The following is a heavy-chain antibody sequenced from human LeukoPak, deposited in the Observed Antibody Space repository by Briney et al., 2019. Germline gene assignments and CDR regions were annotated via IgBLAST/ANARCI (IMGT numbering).Heavy chain of an antibody. Sequence: GGSLRLSCAASGFTFSSYGMHWVRQATDKGLECVSVIWYDGSNKYYADSVTGRFTISRNNSKNTLYLQVNSLRAEDTAVYYCARVSGYCSGGSCYVIDAFYIWGQGTMVTVSS. CDR2: IWYDGSNK. J-gene: IGHJ3*02. CDR3: ARVSGYCSGGSCYVIDAFYI. CDR1: GFTFSSYG. D-gene: IGHD2-15*01. V-gene: IGHV3-33*01.